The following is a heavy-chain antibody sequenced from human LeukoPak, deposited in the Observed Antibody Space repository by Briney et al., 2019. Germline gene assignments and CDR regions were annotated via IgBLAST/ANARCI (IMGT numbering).Heavy chain of an antibody. V-gene: IGHV5-51*01. CDR3: ARHISGHYDFWSGYPGGYYYYYMDV. CDR1: GYSFTSYW. J-gene: IGHJ6*03. D-gene: IGHD3-3*01. Sequence: GESLKISCKGSGYSFTSYWIGWVRQMPGKGLEWMGIIYPGDSDTRYSPSFQGQVTISADKSISTAYLQWSSLKASDTAMYYFARHISGHYDFWSGYPGGYYYYYMDVWGKGTTVTVSS. CDR2: IYPGDSDT.